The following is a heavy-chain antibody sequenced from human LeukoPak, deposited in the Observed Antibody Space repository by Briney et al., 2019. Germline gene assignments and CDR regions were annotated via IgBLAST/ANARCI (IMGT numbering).Heavy chain of an antibody. CDR3: ARGRRIAARLWVPYYYYGMDV. Sequence: SETLSLTCAVSGYPISSGYYWGWIRQPPGKGLEWIGNIYHSGSTNYNPSLKSRVTISVDTSKNQFSLKLSSVTAADTAVYYCARGRRIAARLWVPYYYYGMDVWGQGTTVTVSS. CDR1: GYPISSGYY. J-gene: IGHJ6*02. CDR2: IYHSGST. V-gene: IGHV4-38-2*01. D-gene: IGHD6-6*01.